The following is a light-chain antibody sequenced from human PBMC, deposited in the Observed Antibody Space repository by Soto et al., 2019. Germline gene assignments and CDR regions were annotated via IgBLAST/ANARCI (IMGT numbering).Light chain of an antibody. Sequence: EIVLTQSPGTLSLSPGERATLSCRARQSVSSSYLAWYQQKPGQAPRLLIYGASSRATGIPDRFSGSGSGTDFTLNISRLEPEDFAVYYCQQYGSFPITVGQGTRLQIK. CDR3: QQYGSFPIT. J-gene: IGKJ5*01. CDR1: QSVSSSY. CDR2: GAS. V-gene: IGKV3-20*01.